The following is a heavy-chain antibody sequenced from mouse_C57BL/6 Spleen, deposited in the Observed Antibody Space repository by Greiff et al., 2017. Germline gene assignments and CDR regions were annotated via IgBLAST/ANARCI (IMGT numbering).Heavy chain of an antibody. V-gene: IGHV5-9-1*02. J-gene: IGHJ4*01. D-gene: IGHD1-1*01. CDR2: ISSGGDYI. Sequence: EVMLVESGAGLVKPGGSLKLSCAASGFTFSSYAMSWVRQTPEKRLEWVAYISSGGDYIYYADTVKGRFTISRDNARNTLYLQMSSLKSEDTAMYYCTKQITTVVEDYAMDYWGQGTSVTVSS. CDR1: GFTFSSYA. CDR3: TKQITTVVEDYAMDY.